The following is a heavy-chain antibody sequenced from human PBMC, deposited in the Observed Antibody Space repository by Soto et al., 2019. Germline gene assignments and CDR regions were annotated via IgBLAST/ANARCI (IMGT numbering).Heavy chain of an antibody. D-gene: IGHD5-18*01. V-gene: IGHV3-33*01. J-gene: IGHJ4*02. CDR3: ARDGVVDTAMVFWD. CDR1: GFTFSSYG. CDR2: IWYDGSNK. Sequence: QVQLVESGGGVVQPGRSLRLSCAASGFTFSSYGMHWVRQAPGKGLEWVAVIWYDGSNKYYADSVKGRFTISRDNSKNTLYLQMNSLRAEDTAVYYCARDGVVDTAMVFWDWGQGTLVTVSS.